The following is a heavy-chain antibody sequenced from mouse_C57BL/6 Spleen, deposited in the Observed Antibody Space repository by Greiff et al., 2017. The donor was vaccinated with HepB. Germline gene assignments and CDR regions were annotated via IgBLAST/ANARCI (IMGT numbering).Heavy chain of an antibody. CDR2: IYPGDGDT. CDR3: AREYYGPYAMDY. V-gene: IGHV1-82*01. D-gene: IGHD1-1*02. J-gene: IGHJ4*01. CDR1: GYAFSSSW. Sequence: VQLQQSGPELVKPGASVKISCKASGYAFSSSWMNWVKQRPGKGLEWIGRIYPGDGDTNYNGKFKGKATLTADKSSSTAYMQISSLTSEDSAVYFCAREYYGPYAMDYWGQGTSVTVSS.